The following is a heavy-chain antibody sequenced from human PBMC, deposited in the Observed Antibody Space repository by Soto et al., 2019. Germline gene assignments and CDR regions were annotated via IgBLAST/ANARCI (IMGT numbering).Heavy chain of an antibody. J-gene: IGHJ4*02. Sequence: ASVKVSCKASGYTFTTYTMHCVRQAPGQRLEWMGWINGGNGNTKYSQKFQGRVTFTRDTSASTAYMELSSLRSEDTAVYYCTRLETDYWGQGTLVTVSS. V-gene: IGHV1-3*01. CDR1: GYTFTTYT. CDR2: INGGNGNT. CDR3: TRLETDY.